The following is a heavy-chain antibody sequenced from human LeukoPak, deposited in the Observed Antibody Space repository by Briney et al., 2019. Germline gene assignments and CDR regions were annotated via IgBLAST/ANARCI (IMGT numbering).Heavy chain of an antibody. CDR1: GFTFSNFA. V-gene: IGHV3-23*01. CDR3: AKDTLLLLY. J-gene: IGHJ4*02. CDR2: ISGSGGDT. Sequence: GGSLRLSCAASGFTFSNFAMSWVRQAPGKGLEWVSAISGSGGDTYYADSVKGRFTISRDNAKSTLYLQMNSLRAEDAALYYCAKDTLLLLYWGQGTLVTVSS. D-gene: IGHD2-21*01.